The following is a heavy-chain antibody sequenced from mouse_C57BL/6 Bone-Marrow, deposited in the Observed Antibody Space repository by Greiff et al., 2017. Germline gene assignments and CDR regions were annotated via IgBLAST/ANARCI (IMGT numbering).Heavy chain of an antibody. Sequence: QVQLQQPGAELVKPGASVKLSCKASGYTFTSYWMQWVKQRPGQGLEWIGEIDPSDSYTNYNQKFKGKATLTVDTSSSTAYMQLSSLTSEDSAVFSWAREGYYYFDYGGQGTPLTVSS. CDR1: GYTFTSYW. J-gene: IGHJ2*01. D-gene: IGHD2-3*01. CDR3: AREGYYYFDY. CDR2: IDPSDSYT. V-gene: IGHV1-50*01.